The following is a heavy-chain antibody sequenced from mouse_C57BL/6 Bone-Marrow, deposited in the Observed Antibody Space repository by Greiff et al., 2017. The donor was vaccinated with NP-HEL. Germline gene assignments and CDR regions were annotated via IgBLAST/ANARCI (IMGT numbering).Heavy chain of an antibody. D-gene: IGHD2-4*01. J-gene: IGHJ1*03. CDR3: ARSYDYDLYFDV. CDR1: GYTFTSYW. V-gene: IGHV1-50*01. CDR2: IDPSDSYT. Sequence: QVQLQQPGAELVKPGASVKLSCKASGYTFTSYWMQWVKQRPGQGLEWIGEIDPSDSYTNYNQKFKGKATLTVDTSSRTAYMQLSILTSEDSAVYYCARSYDYDLYFDVWGTGTTVTVSS.